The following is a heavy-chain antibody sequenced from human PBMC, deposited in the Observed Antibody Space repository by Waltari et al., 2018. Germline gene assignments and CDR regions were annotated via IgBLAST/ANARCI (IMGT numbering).Heavy chain of an antibody. CDR3: ARDLLTPSVSYFGMDL. V-gene: IGHV3-74*01. D-gene: IGHD4-4*01. J-gene: IGHJ6*02. Sequence: EVQVVESGGGIVQPGGSLRLYCEASGFTFSSYWLTWVRQAPGKGVVWVSRIDNDGRTAKYADSVRGRFTVSRDNARNTLYLQMNSLRAEDTAVYYCARDLLTPSVSYFGMDLWGQGTTVTVSS. CDR2: IDNDGRTA. CDR1: GFTFSSYW.